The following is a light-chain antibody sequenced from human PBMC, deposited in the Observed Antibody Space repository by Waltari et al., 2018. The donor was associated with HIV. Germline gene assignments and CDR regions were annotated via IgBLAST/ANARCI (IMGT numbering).Light chain of an antibody. CDR1: SSNIAAGYA. Sequence: QSVLTQPPSVSGAPGQRVTIPCTGTSSNIAAGYAGHWYQQLPGTAPKLLIYGSSNRPSGVPDRFSGSKSGTSASLAITGLQAEDEADYYCQSYDSSLSDVVFGGGTKLTVL. CDR2: GSS. J-gene: IGLJ2*01. V-gene: IGLV1-40*01. CDR3: QSYDSSLSDVV.